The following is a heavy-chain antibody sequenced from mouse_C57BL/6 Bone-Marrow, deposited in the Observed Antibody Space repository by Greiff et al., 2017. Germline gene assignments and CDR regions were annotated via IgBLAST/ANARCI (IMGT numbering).Heavy chain of an antibody. J-gene: IGHJ2*01. CDR2: IYPGGGYT. CDR3: ARFGYYVDY. D-gene: IGHD2-2*01. V-gene: IGHV1-63*01. CDR1: GYTFTNYW. Sequence: QVQLQQPGTELVKPGASVKLSCKASGYTFTNYWIGWAKQRPGHGLEWIGDIYPGGGYTNYNEKFKGKATLTADKSSSTAYMQFSSLTSEDSAIYYCARFGYYVDYWGQGTTLTVSS.